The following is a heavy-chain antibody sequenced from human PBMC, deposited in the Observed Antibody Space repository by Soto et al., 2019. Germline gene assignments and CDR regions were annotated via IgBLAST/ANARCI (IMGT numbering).Heavy chain of an antibody. CDR1: GGTFSSYT. D-gene: IGHD2-2*01. CDR3: ARVSCSSADCSLAADQ. Sequence: QVQLVQSGAEVKKPGSSVKVSCKASGGTFSSYTIVWVRQAPGQGLEWMGRIIPFLGITNYPQKFQARVTITADTSTGTAYMELSSLRSDDTAIYYCARVSCSSADCSLAADQWAQGILVTFSS. CDR2: IIPFLGIT. V-gene: IGHV1-69*02. J-gene: IGHJ5*02.